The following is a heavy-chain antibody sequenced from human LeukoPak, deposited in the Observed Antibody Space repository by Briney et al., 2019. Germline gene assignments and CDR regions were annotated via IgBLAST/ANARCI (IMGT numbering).Heavy chain of an antibody. CDR3: ASGGGWVFFN. D-gene: IGHD6-19*01. CDR1: GFPFSSHW. J-gene: IGHJ4*02. Sequence: GGSLRLSCAASGFPFSSHWLSWFRQSPGRGLEWVAHISSDGSEKNYVDSVKGRFTISRDNARNSQFLHMNSLRAEDTAVYYCASGGGWVFFNWGRGTLVTVSS. CDR2: ISSDGSEK. V-gene: IGHV3-7*01.